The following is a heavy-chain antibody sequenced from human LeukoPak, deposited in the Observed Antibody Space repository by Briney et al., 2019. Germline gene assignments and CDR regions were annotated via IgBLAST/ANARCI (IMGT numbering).Heavy chain of an antibody. CDR2: INWNGGST. J-gene: IGHJ6*03. V-gene: IGHV3-20*04. Sequence: PGGSLRLSCAASGFTFDDYGMSWVRQAPGKGLEWVSGINWNGGSTGYADSVKGRFTISRDNAKNSLYLQMNSLRAEDTALYYCASTYDFWSGTGNYYYMDVWGKGTTVTVSS. CDR3: ASTYDFWSGTGNYYYMDV. CDR1: GFTFDDYG. D-gene: IGHD3-3*01.